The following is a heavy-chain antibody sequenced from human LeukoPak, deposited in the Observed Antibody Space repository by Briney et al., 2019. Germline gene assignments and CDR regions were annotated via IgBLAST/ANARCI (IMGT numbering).Heavy chain of an antibody. J-gene: IGHJ6*03. Sequence: PGRSLRLSCAASGFTFDDYAMHWVRQAPGKGLEWVSGISWNSGSIGYADSVKGRFTISRDNAKNSLYLQMNSLRAEDTALYYCAKGGFGEKDYYYIDVWGNGTTVTVSS. CDR3: AKGGFGEKDYYYIDV. V-gene: IGHV3-9*01. CDR2: ISWNSGSI. D-gene: IGHD3-10*01. CDR1: GFTFDDYA.